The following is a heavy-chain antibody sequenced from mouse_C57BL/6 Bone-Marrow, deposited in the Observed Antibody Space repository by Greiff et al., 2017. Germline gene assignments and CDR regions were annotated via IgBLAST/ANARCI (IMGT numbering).Heavy chain of an antibody. V-gene: IGHV1-64*01. J-gene: IGHJ3*01. CDR1: GYTFTSYW. CDR3: AGLRPAWFAY. D-gene: IGHD2-2*01. Sequence: QVQLQQPGAELVKPGASVKLSCKASGYTFTSYWMHWVKQRPGQGLEWIGMIHPNSGSTNYNEKFKSKVTLTVDKSSSTAYMQLSSLKSEDSAVYCCAGLRPAWFAYWGQGTLVTGSA. CDR2: IHPNSGST.